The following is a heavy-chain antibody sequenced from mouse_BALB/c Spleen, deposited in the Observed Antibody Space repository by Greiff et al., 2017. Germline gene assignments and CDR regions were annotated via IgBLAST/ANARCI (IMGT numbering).Heavy chain of an antibody. CDR1: GYTFTDYE. CDR2: IDPETGGT. V-gene: IGHV1-15*01. D-gene: IGHD2-9*01. J-gene: IGHJ3*01. CDR3: TRSYYGYGAWFAY. Sequence: VQLQQSGAELVRPGASVTLSCKASGYTFTDYEMHWVKQTPVHGLEWIGAIDPETGGTAYNQKFKGKATLTADKSSSTAYMELRSLTSEDSAVYYCTRSYYGYGAWFAYWGQGTLVTVSA.